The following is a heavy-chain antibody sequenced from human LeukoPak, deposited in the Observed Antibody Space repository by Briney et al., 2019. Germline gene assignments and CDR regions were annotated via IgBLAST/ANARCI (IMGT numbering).Heavy chain of an antibody. D-gene: IGHD4-17*01. CDR2: ISGSSGII. CDR1: GFTFSTYS. V-gene: IGHV3-48*01. Sequence: PGGSLRLSCAASGFTFSTYSMNWVRQAPGKGLEWVSYISGSSGIIHYVDSVKGRFTISRDNAKNSLYLQMNSLRAEDTAVYYCAKGRGDYRLGYWGQGTLVTVSS. CDR3: AKGRGDYRLGY. J-gene: IGHJ4*02.